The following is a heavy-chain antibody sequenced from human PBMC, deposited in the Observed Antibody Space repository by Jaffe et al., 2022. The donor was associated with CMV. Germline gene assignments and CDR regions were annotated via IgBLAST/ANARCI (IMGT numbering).Heavy chain of an antibody. CDR2: MNPNSGNT. Sequence: QVQLVQSGAEVKKPGASVKVSCKASGYTFTSYDINWVRQATGQGLEWMGWMNPNSGNTGYAQKFQGRVTMTRNTSISTAYMELSSLRSEDTAVYYCASGNYDSSGYYYGDAFDIWGQGTMVTVSS. CDR1: GYTFTSYD. CDR3: ASGNYDSSGYYYGDAFDI. J-gene: IGHJ3*02. D-gene: IGHD3-22*01. V-gene: IGHV1-8*01.